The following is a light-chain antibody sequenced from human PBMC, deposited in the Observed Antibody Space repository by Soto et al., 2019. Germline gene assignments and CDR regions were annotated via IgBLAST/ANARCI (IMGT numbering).Light chain of an antibody. V-gene: IGKV3-20*01. CDR3: QQYGSSGT. J-gene: IGKJ1*01. CDR1: QSVSSSY. CDR2: GAS. Sequence: EIVLTQSSGTLSLSPGERATLSCRASQSVSSSYLAWYQQKPGQAPRLLIYGASSRATGIPDRFSGSGSGTDFTLTISRLEPEDFAVYYCQQYGSSGTVGQGTKVDSK.